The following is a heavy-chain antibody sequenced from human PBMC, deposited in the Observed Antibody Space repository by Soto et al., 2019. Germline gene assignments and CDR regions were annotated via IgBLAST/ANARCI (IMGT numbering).Heavy chain of an antibody. V-gene: IGHV3-30*18. CDR2: ISYDGSNK. CDR1: GFTFSSYG. D-gene: IGHD3-22*01. J-gene: IGHJ6*02. Sequence: GGSLRLSCAASGFTFSSYGMHWVRQAPGKGLEWVAVISYDGSNKYYADSVKGRFTISRDNSKNTLYLQMNSLRAEDTVVYYCAKDRYYYDSSGLDVWGQGTTVTVSS. CDR3: AKDRYYYDSSGLDV.